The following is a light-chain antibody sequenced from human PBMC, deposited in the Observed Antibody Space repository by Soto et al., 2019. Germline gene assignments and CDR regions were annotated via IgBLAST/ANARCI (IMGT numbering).Light chain of an antibody. CDR3: QHYGSAPRT. Sequence: EIVLTQSPGTLTLSPGEKATLSCRASQTVHSNYLAWYQQKPGQAPRLLIHGASSRATDIPGRFSGSGSGTDFTLTISRLEPEDFAVYYCQHYGSAPRTLGQGTKVDIK. V-gene: IGKV3-20*01. CDR2: GAS. J-gene: IGKJ1*01. CDR1: QTVHSNY.